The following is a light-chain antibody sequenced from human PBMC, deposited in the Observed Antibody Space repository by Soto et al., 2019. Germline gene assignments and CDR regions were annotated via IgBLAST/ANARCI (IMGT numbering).Light chain of an antibody. CDR1: QDITKY. CDR3: QQYDNLHPT. Sequence: DIQMTQSPSSLSASVGDRVTITCQASQDITKYLNWYRQKPGKAPNLLIYDASKLKTGVPSRFSGTGSGTYFTLTISSLQPEDIATYFCQQYDNLHPTFVGGKRVEIK. CDR2: DAS. J-gene: IGKJ4*01. V-gene: IGKV1-33*01.